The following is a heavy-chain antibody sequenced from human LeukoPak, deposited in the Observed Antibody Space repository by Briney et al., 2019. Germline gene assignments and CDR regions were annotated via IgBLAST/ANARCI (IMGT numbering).Heavy chain of an antibody. CDR1: GGTFSSYA. CDR3: ASRPGSWSRGPADAFDI. V-gene: IGHV1-69*05. Sequence: SVKVSCKASGGTFSSYAISWVRQAPGQGLEWMGGIIPIFGTANYAQKLQGRVTMTTDTSTSTAYMELRSLRSDDTAVYYCASRPGSWSRGPADAFDIWGQGTMVTVSS. D-gene: IGHD6-13*01. CDR2: IIPIFGTA. J-gene: IGHJ3*02.